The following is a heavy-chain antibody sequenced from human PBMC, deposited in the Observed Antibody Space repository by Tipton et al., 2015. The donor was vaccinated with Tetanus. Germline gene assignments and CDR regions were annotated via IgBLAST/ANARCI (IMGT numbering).Heavy chain of an antibody. D-gene: IGHD2-2*02. CDR1: GFSFSTYN. CDR2: IWYDGTTK. Sequence: SLRLSCAASGFSFSTYNFHWVRQAPGKGLEWVAVIWYDGTTKYYADSVNGRFTISRDNSKNTLFLQMNSLRAEDTAVYYCAKGRSSSTSCYNYWGQGTLVTVSS. CDR3: AKGRSSSTSCYNY. J-gene: IGHJ4*02. V-gene: IGHV3-33*06.